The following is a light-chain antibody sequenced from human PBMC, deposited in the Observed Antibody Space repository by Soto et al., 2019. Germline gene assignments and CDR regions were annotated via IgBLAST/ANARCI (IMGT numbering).Light chain of an antibody. CDR2: GAS. J-gene: IGKJ5*01. CDR1: QSVSSS. Sequence: EIVLTQSPGTLSLSPGERATLSCRASQSVSSSLAWYQQKTGQAPRLLISGASSRATGIPDRFSGSGSETDFTLTISRLEPEDFALYYCQQYGSSPITVGQGTRLEIX. CDR3: QQYGSSPIT. V-gene: IGKV3-20*01.